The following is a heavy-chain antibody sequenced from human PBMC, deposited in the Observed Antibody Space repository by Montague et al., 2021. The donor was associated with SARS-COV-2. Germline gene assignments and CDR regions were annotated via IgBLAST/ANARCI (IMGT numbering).Heavy chain of an antibody. CDR3: AKSPSGWWLFDY. D-gene: IGHD6-19*01. V-gene: IGHV3-23*01. Sequence: SLRLSCAASGFTFSSYAMSWVRQAPGKGLEWVSAISGSVGTTWXXXSXKGRFTISRDNSKNTLYLQMNSLRAEDTAVYYCAKSPSGWWLFDYWGQGTLVTVSS. CDR2: ISGSVGTT. J-gene: IGHJ4*02. CDR1: GFTFSSYA.